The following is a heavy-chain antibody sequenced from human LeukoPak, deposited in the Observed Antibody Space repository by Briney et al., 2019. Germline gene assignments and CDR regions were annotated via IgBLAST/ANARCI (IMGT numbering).Heavy chain of an antibody. D-gene: IGHD6-6*01. Sequence: GASVKVSCKASGYTFTGYYMHWVRQAPGQGLEWMGWINPNSGGTNYAQKFQGRVTMTRDTSISTAYMEVSRLRSDDTAVYYCARDSSSRVLYYFDYWGQGTLVTVSS. CDR2: INPNSGGT. V-gene: IGHV1-2*02. J-gene: IGHJ4*02. CDR1: GYTFTGYY. CDR3: ARDSSSRVLYYFDY.